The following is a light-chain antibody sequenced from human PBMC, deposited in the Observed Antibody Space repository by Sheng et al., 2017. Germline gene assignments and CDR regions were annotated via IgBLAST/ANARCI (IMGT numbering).Light chain of an antibody. V-gene: IGLV2-14*01. J-gene: IGLJ1*01. CDR2: EVT. Sequence: QSALTQPPSASGSPGQSVTIACTGTSSDVGAYDYVSWYQQHPGNVPRLIIYEVTKRPSGVSDRFSGSRSGNTASLTISGLQPDDEADYYCCSYTRSSTNVFGTGTKVTVL. CDR3: CSYTRSSTNV. CDR1: SSDVGAYDY.